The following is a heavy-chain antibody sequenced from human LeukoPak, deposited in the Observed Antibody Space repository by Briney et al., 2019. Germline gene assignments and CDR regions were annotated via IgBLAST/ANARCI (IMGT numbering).Heavy chain of an antibody. CDR3: AKDQVISGSEASDI. J-gene: IGHJ3*02. Sequence: GGSLRLSCAASGFTFSDYYMSWIRQAPGKGLEWVSAISGSGVGTYYADSVKGRFTISRDSSWNTLYLQMSSLRAEDTAVYYCAKDQVISGSEASDIWGQGTMVTVSS. CDR1: GFTFSDYY. V-gene: IGHV3-23*01. D-gene: IGHD2-21*01. CDR2: ISGSGVGT.